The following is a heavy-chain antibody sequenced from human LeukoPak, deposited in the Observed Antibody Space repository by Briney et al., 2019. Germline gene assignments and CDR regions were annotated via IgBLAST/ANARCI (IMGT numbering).Heavy chain of an antibody. J-gene: IGHJ6*03. CDR1: GFTFSRYS. CDR3: AKGYYSYGLIPYYYYYMDV. V-gene: IGHV3-21*04. D-gene: IGHD5-18*01. Sequence: GGSLRLSCAASGFTFSRYSMNWVRQAPGKGLEWVSSISISSNYIYYADSVKGRFTISRDNSKNTLYLQMNSLRAEDTAVYYCAKGYYSYGLIPYYYYYMDVWGKGTTVTVSS. CDR2: ISISSNYI.